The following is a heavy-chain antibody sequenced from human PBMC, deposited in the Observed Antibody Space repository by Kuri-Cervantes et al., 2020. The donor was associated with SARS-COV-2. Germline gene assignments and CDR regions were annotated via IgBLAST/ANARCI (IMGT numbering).Heavy chain of an antibody. CDR2: INHSGST. CDR3: ARGRRYGYSYGYVNY. Sequence: GSLRLSCTVSGGSISSYYWSWIRQPPGKGLEWIGEINHSGSTNYNPSLKSRVTISVDTSKNQFSLKLSSVTAADTAVYYCARGRRYGYSYGYVNYWGQGTLVTVSS. CDR1: GGSISSYY. V-gene: IGHV4-34*01. D-gene: IGHD5-18*01. J-gene: IGHJ4*02.